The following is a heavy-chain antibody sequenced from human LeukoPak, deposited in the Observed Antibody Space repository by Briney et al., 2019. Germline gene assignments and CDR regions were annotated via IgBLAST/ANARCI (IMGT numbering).Heavy chain of an antibody. CDR2: IYDSGST. CDR1: GASISGHY. Sequence: SETLSLTCTVSGASISGHYWSWIRQPPGKGLEWIGYIYDSGSTYYNPSLKSRVTISVDTSKNQFSLNLSSVTAADTAVYYCARALPLGYCSGGSCHSGAFDIWGQGTMVTVSS. D-gene: IGHD2-15*01. J-gene: IGHJ3*02. V-gene: IGHV4-59*11. CDR3: ARALPLGYCSGGSCHSGAFDI.